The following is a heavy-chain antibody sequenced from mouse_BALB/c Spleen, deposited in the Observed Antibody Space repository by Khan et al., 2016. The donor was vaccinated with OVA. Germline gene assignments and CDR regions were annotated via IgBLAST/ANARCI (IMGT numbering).Heavy chain of an antibody. CDR3: ARHYYGSILYWYGDV. J-gene: IGHJ1*01. D-gene: IGHD1-1*01. V-gene: IGHV1-85*01. CDR1: GSTFTSYD. Sequence: VQLQASGAELVQPGASVKLSCKASGSTFTSYDINWVRQRPEQGLEWIGWIFPGDGSTKYNEKFKGQATLTSAHSSSTADMQLSRLTSEDSAVYFGARHYYGSILYWYGDVWGAGTTVTVSS. CDR2: IFPGDGST.